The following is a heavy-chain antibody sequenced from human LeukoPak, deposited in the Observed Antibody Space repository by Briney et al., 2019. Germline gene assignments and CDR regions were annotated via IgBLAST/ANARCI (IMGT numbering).Heavy chain of an antibody. CDR1: GFTFSSYG. Sequence: GGSLRLSCAASGFTFSSYGMSWVRQAPGKGLEWVSTISDSGGSTYYANSVKGRFTISRDNSKKTLYLQINSLRVEDTALYFCARKAGGGGAPLDFWGQGTRVTVSS. D-gene: IGHD2-21*01. CDR3: ARKAGGGGAPLDF. V-gene: IGHV3-23*01. J-gene: IGHJ4*02. CDR2: ISDSGGST.